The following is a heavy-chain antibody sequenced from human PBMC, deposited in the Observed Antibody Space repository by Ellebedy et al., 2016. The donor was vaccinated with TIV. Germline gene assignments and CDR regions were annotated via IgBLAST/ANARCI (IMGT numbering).Heavy chain of an antibody. J-gene: IGHJ4*02. Sequence: ASVKVSCKASGGTFSSYAISWVRQAPGQGLEWMGRIIPILGIANYAQKFQGRVTITADKSTSTAYMELSSLSSEDTAVYYCAREGREEGKPMAYLDYWGQGTLATVSS. CDR1: GGTFSSYA. D-gene: IGHD3-10*01. V-gene: IGHV1-69*04. CDR2: IIPILGIA. CDR3: AREGREEGKPMAYLDY.